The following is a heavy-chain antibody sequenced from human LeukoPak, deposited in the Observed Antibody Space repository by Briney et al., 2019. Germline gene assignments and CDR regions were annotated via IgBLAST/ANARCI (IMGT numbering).Heavy chain of an antibody. CDR2: ITWDSSIT. CDR3: ARDDPYDLDY. Sequence: GGSLRLSCAASGFTFDDHDMHWVRQAPGKGLEWVSGITWDSSITGYADSVKGRFTISRDNAKSSLYLQMNSLRAEDTAVYYCARDDPYDLDYWGQGTLVTVSS. V-gene: IGHV3-9*01. D-gene: IGHD1-1*01. CDR1: GFTFDDHD. J-gene: IGHJ4*02.